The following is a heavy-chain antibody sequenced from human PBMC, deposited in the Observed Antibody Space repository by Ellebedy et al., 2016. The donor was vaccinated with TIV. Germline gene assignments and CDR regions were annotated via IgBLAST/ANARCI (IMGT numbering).Heavy chain of an antibody. CDR3: ARDLGGATDPDY. CDR1: GYTFTSYG. D-gene: IGHD1-26*01. J-gene: IGHJ6*02. CDR2: IIPIFGTA. V-gene: IGHV1-69*13. Sequence: SVKVSXXASGYTFTSYGISWVRQAPGQGLEWMGGIIPIFGTANYAQKFQGRVTITADESTSTAYMELSSLRSDDTAVYYCARDLGGATDPDYWGQGTTVTVSS.